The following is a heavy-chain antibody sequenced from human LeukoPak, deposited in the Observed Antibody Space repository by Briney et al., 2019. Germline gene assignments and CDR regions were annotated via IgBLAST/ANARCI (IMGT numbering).Heavy chain of an antibody. Sequence: SGTPSLTCTVSGGSINNYYWRLVRQPPGEGLEWIGYIYYSGSTNYNPSLKSRVTISVDTSKNQFSLKLSSVTAADTAVYYCARGWSAGYWGQGTLVTVSS. CDR1: GGSINNYY. CDR2: IYYSGST. J-gene: IGHJ4*02. CDR3: ARGWSAGY. V-gene: IGHV4-59*08. D-gene: IGHD2-8*01.